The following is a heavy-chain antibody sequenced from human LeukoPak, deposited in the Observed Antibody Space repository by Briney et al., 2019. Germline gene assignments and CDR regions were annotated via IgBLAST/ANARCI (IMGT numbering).Heavy chain of an antibody. CDR2: IIPIFGTA. Sequence: SVKVSCKASGGTFSSYAISWVRQAPGQGLEWMGRIIPIFGTANYAQKFQGRVTITTDESTSTAYMELSSLRSEDTAVYYCASGPPSIAARLLFDYWGQGTLVTVSS. J-gene: IGHJ4*02. CDR1: GGTFSSYA. D-gene: IGHD6-6*01. CDR3: ASGPPSIAARLLFDY. V-gene: IGHV1-69*05.